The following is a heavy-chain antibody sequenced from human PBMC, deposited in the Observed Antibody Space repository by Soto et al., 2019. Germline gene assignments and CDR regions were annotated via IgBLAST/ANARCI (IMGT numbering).Heavy chain of an antibody. Sequence: ASVKVSCKASGGTFSSYAISWVRQAPGQGLEWMGGIIPIFGTANYAQKFQGRVTITADESTSTAYMELSSLRSEDTAVYYCARVIPLSVYDSSGLLDYWGQGTLVTVSS. CDR2: IIPIFGTA. J-gene: IGHJ4*02. CDR1: GGTFSSYA. CDR3: ARVIPLSVYDSSGLLDY. V-gene: IGHV1-69*13. D-gene: IGHD3-22*01.